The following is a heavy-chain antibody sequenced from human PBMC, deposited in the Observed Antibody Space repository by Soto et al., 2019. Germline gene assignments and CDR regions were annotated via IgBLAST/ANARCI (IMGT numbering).Heavy chain of an antibody. CDR3: ASGTDSSGYPDY. D-gene: IGHD3-22*01. V-gene: IGHV1-3*01. Sequence: ASVKFSCKASGYTFTSYAMHWVRQAPGQRLEWMGWINAGNGNTKYSQKFQGRVTITRDTSASTAYMELSSLRSEDTAVYYCASGTDSSGYPDYWGQGTLVTVSS. CDR1: GYTFTSYA. J-gene: IGHJ4*02. CDR2: INAGNGNT.